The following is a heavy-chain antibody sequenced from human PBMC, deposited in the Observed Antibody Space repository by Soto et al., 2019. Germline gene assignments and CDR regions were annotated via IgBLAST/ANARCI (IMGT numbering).Heavy chain of an antibody. CDR2: IWYDGSNK. J-gene: IGHJ3*02. CDR1: GFTFSSYG. CDR3: ARDGGDYDSSGPIHAFDI. D-gene: IGHD3-22*01. V-gene: IGHV3-33*01. Sequence: QVQLVESGGGVVQPGRSLRLSCAASGFTFSSYGMHWVRQAPGKGLEWVAVIWYDGSNKYYADSVKGRFTISRDNSKNTLYLQMNSVRAEDTAVYYCARDGGDYDSSGPIHAFDIWGQGTMVTVSS.